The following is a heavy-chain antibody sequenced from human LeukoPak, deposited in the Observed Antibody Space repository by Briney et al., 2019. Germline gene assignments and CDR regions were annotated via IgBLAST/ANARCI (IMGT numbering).Heavy chain of an antibody. Sequence: GGPLRLSCAASGFTFSSYAMSWVRRAPGKGLEWVSAISGSGGSTYYADSVKGRFTISRDNSKNTLYLQMNSLRAEDTAVYYCAKDRISALFDYWGQGTLVTVSS. D-gene: IGHD3-10*01. CDR2: ISGSGGST. J-gene: IGHJ4*02. CDR1: GFTFSSYA. V-gene: IGHV3-23*01. CDR3: AKDRISALFDY.